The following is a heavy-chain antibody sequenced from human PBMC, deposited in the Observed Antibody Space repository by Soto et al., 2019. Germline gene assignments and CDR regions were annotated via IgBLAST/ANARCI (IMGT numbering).Heavy chain of an antibody. Sequence: SETLSLTCAVYGGSFSGYYWSWIRQPPGKGLEWIGEINHSGSTNYNPSLKSRVTISVDTSKNQFSLKLSSATAADTAVYYCARDRRLITMVRGVSLWFDPWGQGTLVTVSS. CDR2: INHSGST. D-gene: IGHD3-10*01. CDR1: GGSFSGYY. CDR3: ARDRRLITMVRGVSLWFDP. J-gene: IGHJ5*02. V-gene: IGHV4-34*01.